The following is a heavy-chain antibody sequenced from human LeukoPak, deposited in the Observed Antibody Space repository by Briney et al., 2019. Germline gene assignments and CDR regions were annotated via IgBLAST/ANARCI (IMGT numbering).Heavy chain of an antibody. J-gene: IGHJ4*02. CDR2: IHSGGTI. D-gene: IGHD3-16*02. CDR3: AFGRYPFDY. CDR1: GFTVSDYY. V-gene: IGHV3-66*01. Sequence: GGSLRLSCAASGFTVSDYYMSWVRQAPGKGLEWVSLIHSGGTIYYTDSVKGRFTISRDNSKNTLYLQMNSLTMEDTAVYYCAFGRYPFDYWGQETLVTVSS.